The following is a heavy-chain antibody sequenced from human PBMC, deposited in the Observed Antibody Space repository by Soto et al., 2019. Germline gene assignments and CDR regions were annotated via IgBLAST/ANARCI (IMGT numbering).Heavy chain of an antibody. V-gene: IGHV4-39*01. D-gene: IGHD3-10*01. CDR3: SRMVRGVIMEYYGMDV. J-gene: IGHJ6*02. CDR2: IYYSGST. CDR1: GGSISSSSYY. Sequence: SETLSLTCTVSGGSISSSSYYWGWIRQPTGKGLEWIGSIYYSGSTYYNPSLKSRVTISVDTSKNQFSLKLSSVTAADTAVYNCSRMVRGVIMEYYGMDVWGQGTTVTVSS.